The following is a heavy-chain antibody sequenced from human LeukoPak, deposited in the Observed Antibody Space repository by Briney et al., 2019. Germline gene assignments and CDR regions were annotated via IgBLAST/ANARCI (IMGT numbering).Heavy chain of an antibody. Sequence: GGSLRLSRAASGFTFGDYAMHWVRQAPGKGLEWVSGISWNSGNIGAADSVRGRFTISRDNDKNSLYLQMNSLRPEDMTLYYCAKGIEYSSSAKGVDAFDNWGQGTMVTVSS. CDR2: ISWNSGNI. J-gene: IGHJ3*02. CDR1: GFTFGDYA. V-gene: IGHV3-9*03. D-gene: IGHD6-6*01. CDR3: AKGIEYSSSAKGVDAFDN.